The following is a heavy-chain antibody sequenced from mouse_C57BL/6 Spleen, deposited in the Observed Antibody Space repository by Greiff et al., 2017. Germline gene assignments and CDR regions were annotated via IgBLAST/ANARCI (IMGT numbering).Heavy chain of an antibody. CDR3: ARSFRYFDV. V-gene: IGHV7-3*01. J-gene: IGHJ1*03. CDR2: IRNKANGYTT. CDR1: GFTFTDYY. Sequence: EVQLVESGGGLVQPGGSLSLSCAASGFTFTDYYMSWVRQPPGKALEWLGFIRNKANGYTTEYSASVKGRFTISRDNSQSILYLQMNALRAEDSATYYCARSFRYFDVWGTGTTVTVSS.